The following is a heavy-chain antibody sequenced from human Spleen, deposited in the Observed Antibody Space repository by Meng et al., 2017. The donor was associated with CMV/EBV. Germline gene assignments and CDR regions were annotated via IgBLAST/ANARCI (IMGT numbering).Heavy chain of an antibody. CDR1: GFTFSSFW. CDR2: IKQDGSEK. V-gene: IGHV3-7*01. J-gene: IGHJ6*02. CDR3: ARDWVDFWSGYYTGSNYYYGMDV. Sequence: GESLKISCAASGFTFSSFWMSWVRQAPGKGLEWVANIKQDGSEKNYVDSVKGRFTISRDNAKNTLYLQMNSLRAEDTAVYYCARDWVDFWSGYYTGSNYYYGMDVWGQGTTVTVSS. D-gene: IGHD3-3*01.